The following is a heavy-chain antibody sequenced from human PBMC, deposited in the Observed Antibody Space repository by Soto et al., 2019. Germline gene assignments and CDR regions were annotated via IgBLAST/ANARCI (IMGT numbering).Heavy chain of an antibody. CDR2: IYDSGST. V-gene: IGHV4-59*01. CDR1: GDSINNYY. J-gene: IGHJ6*02. CDR3: ARGTKYYYQGMDV. Sequence: PSETLSLTCTVSGDSINNYYWTWIRQPPGKGLEWIGYIYDSGSTSYNPSLKGRLTISVDTSKNQFSLKLKSVTAVDTAVYSCARGTKYYYQGMDVWGQGTTVTVSS.